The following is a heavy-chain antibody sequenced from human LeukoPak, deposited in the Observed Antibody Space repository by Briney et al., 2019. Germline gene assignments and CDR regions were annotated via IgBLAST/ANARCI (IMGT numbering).Heavy chain of an antibody. CDR3: AREVGYYHDSSGYSGETYYYYYYYMDV. CDR2: IYYSGST. V-gene: IGHV4-31*03. Sequence: SETLSLTCTVSGGSISSGGYYWSWIRQHPGKGLEWIGYIYYSGSTYYNPSLKSRVTISVDTSKNQFSLKLSSVTAADTAVYYCAREVGYYHDSSGYSGETYYYYYYYMDVWGKGTTVTVSS. D-gene: IGHD3-22*01. J-gene: IGHJ6*03. CDR1: GGSISSGGYY.